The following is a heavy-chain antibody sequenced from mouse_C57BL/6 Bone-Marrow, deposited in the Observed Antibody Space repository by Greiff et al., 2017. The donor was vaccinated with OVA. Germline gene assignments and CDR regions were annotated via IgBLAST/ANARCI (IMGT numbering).Heavy chain of an antibody. CDR2: ISGGGGNT. Sequence: EVMLVESGGGLVKPGGSLKLSCAASGFTFSSYTMSWVRQTPEKRLEWVATISGGGGNTYYPDSVKGRFTISRDNAKNTLYLQMSSLRSEDTAVYYCARRWWYYFDYWGQGTTLTVSS. J-gene: IGHJ2*01. CDR3: ARRWWYYFDY. D-gene: IGHD1-1*02. CDR1: GFTFSSYT. V-gene: IGHV5-9*01.